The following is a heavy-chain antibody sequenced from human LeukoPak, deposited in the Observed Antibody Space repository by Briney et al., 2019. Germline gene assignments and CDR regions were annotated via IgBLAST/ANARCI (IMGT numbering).Heavy chain of an antibody. CDR1: SGSISSGGYY. CDR3: ARDSRRQQLSWFDP. CDR2: IYYSGST. J-gene: IGHJ5*02. V-gene: IGHV4-31*03. D-gene: IGHD6-13*01. Sequence: SETLSLTCTVSSGSISSGGYYWSWIRQHPGKGLEWIGYIYYSGSTYYNPSLKSRVTISVDTSKNQFSLKLSSVTAADTAVYYCARDSRRQQLSWFDPWGQGTLVTVSS.